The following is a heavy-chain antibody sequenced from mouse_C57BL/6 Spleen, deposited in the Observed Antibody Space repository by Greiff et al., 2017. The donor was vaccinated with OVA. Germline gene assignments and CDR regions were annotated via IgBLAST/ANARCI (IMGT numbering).Heavy chain of an antibody. CDR1: GYTFTSYW. J-gene: IGHJ4*01. Sequence: QVQLQQPGAELVRPGSSVKLSCKASGYTFTSYWMDWVKQRPGQGLEWIGNIYPSDSETHYNQKFKDKATLTVDKSSSTAYMQLSSLTSEDSAVYYCARLSNAYAMDYWGQGTSVTVSS. CDR2: IYPSDSET. CDR3: ARLSNAYAMDY. D-gene: IGHD2-5*01. V-gene: IGHV1-61*01.